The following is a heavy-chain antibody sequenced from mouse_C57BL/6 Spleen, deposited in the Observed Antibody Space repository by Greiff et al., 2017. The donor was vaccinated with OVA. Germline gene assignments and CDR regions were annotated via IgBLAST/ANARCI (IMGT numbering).Heavy chain of an antibody. J-gene: IGHJ4*01. Sequence: VQLQQPGAELVRPGTSVKLSCKASGYTFTSYWMHWVKQRPGQGLEWIGVIDPSDSYTNYNQKFKGKATLTVDTSSSTAYMQLSSLTSEDSAVYYCAKAYYSNPYAMDYWGQGTSVTVSS. D-gene: IGHD2-5*01. V-gene: IGHV1-59*01. CDR2: IDPSDSYT. CDR1: GYTFTSYW. CDR3: AKAYYSNPYAMDY.